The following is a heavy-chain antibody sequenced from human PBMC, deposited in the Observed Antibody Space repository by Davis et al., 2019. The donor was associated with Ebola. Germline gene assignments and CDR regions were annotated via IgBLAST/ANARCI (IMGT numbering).Heavy chain of an antibody. CDR1: GGTFSSYA. Sequence: AASVKVSCKASGGTFSSYAISWVRQAPGQGLEWMGRIIPILGIANYAQKFQGRVTITADKSTSTAYMELSSLRSEDTAVYYCARGYSPKCRTGDCVNDYWGQGTLVTVSS. CDR3: ARGYSPKCRTGDCVNDY. CDR2: IIPILGIA. V-gene: IGHV1-69*04. D-gene: IGHD2-21*01. J-gene: IGHJ4*02.